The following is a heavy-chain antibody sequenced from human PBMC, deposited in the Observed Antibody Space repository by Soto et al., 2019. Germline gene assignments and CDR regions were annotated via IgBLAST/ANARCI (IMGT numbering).Heavy chain of an antibody. V-gene: IGHV4-31*03. CDR1: GGSISSGGYY. D-gene: IGHD5-12*01. Sequence: QVQLQESGPGLVKPSQTLSLTCTVSGGSISSGGYYWSWIRQHPGKGLEWIGYIYYSGSTYYNPSLKIRVTLSVDTSKHQSSLKLSSVTAADTAVYYCARGRGIVATINRSLLFDYWGQGTLVTVSS. J-gene: IGHJ4*02. CDR2: IYYSGST. CDR3: ARGRGIVATINRSLLFDY.